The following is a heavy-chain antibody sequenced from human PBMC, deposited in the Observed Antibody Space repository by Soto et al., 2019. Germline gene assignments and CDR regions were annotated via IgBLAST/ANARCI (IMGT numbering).Heavy chain of an antibody. Sequence: PGGSLRLSCSASGFIFSSYVMHWVRQAPGKGLEYVSGISYNGGSTYYADSVKGRFTVSRDNSKNTLYLQMSSLRAEDTAVYYCAKYYDSSGYYSRPSYFDYWRQGTLVTVSS. J-gene: IGHJ4*02. CDR1: GFIFSSYV. D-gene: IGHD3-22*01. V-gene: IGHV3-64D*06. CDR3: AKYYDSSGYYSRPSYFDY. CDR2: ISYNGGST.